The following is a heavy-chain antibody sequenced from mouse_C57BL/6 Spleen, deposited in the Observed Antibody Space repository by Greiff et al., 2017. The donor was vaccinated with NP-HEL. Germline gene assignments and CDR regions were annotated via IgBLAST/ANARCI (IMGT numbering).Heavy chain of an antibody. Sequence: QVQLQQSGAELVKPGASVKMSCKASGYTFTTYPLAWMKQTHGKSLEWIGTFPPYNDDTKYNEKFKGKATLTVEKSSSTVYLELSRLTAEDSAVYYCARNDYDGPFAYWGQGTLVTVSA. D-gene: IGHD2-4*01. CDR2: FPPYNDDT. CDR1: GYTFTTYP. CDR3: ARNDYDGPFAY. J-gene: IGHJ3*01. V-gene: IGHV1-47*01.